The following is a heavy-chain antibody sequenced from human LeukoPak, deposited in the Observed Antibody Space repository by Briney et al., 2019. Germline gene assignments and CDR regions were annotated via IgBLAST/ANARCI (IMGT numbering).Heavy chain of an antibody. CDR1: GGSISSGDYY. CDR2: IYYSGST. Sequence: SETLSLTCTVSGGSISSGDYYWSWIRQPPGKGLEWIGYIYYSGSTYYNPSLKSRVTMSVDTSKNQFSLKLSSVTAADTAVYYCARVVDKGIAAAVDYWGQGTLVTVSS. V-gene: IGHV4-30-4*08. D-gene: IGHD6-13*01. J-gene: IGHJ4*02. CDR3: ARVVDKGIAAAVDY.